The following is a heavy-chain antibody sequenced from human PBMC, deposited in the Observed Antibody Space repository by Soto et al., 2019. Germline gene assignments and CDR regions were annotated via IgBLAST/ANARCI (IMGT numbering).Heavy chain of an antibody. Sequence: QLQLQESGSGLVNPSQTFSFTSVVSVGSTSIVGNSWSWFRRPPGKGLEWIGYIYHSGSTYYNPSLKSRVTISVDRSKNQFSLKLSSVTAADTAVYYCARVPGPWGQGTLVTVSS. J-gene: IGHJ5*02. CDR2: IYHSGST. V-gene: IGHV4-30-2*01. D-gene: IGHD3-10*01. CDR1: VGSTSIVGNS. CDR3: ARVPGP.